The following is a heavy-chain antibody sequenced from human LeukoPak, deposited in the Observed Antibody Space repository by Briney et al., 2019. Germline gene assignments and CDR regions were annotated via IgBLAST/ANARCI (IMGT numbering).Heavy chain of an antibody. D-gene: IGHD5-12*01. CDR2: IIPIFGTA. V-gene: IGHV1-69*06. CDR1: GGTFSSYA. CDR3: ARLDSGYDSYEWYYYGMVV. J-gene: IGHJ6*04. Sequence: SVRVSCKASGGTFSSYAISRVRQAPGQGLEWMGGIIPIFGTANYAQKFQGRVTITADKSTSTAYMELSSLRSQDTAVYYCARLDSGYDSYEWYYYGMVVWGKGTTVTVSS.